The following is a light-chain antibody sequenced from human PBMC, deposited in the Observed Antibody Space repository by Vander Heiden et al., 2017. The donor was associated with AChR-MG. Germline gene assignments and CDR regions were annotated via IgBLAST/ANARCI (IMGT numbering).Light chain of an antibody. V-gene: IGLV2-14*01. CDR1: SSDVGGYNY. Sequence: SALTQPASVSGSPGQSTTIPCTGTSSDVGGYNYVSWYQPHPGKAPKLMIYDVSNRPSGVSNRFSGSKSGNTASLTISGLQAEDEADYYCSSYTSSSTVFGTGTKVTVL. CDR3: SSYTSSSTV. CDR2: DVS. J-gene: IGLJ1*01.